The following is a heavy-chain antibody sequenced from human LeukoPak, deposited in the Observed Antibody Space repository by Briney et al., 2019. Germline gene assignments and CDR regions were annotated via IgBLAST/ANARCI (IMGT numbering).Heavy chain of an antibody. V-gene: IGHV3-30*03. J-gene: IGHJ4*02. D-gene: IGHD2-21*01. CDR3: ARGSGEVGY. CDR1: GFTFSSYG. Sequence: QAGGSLRLSCAASGFTFSSYGMHWVRQAPGKGLEWVAVISYDGSNKYYADSVKGRFTISRDNSKNTLYLQMNSLRAEDTAVYYCARGSGEVGYWGQGTLVTVSS. CDR2: ISYDGSNK.